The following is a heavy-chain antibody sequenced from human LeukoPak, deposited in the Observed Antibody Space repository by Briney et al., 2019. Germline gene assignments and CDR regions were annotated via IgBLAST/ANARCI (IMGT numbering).Heavy chain of an antibody. CDR2: IYYSGGT. J-gene: IGHJ4*02. V-gene: IGHV4-59*01. Sequence: PSETLSLTCTVSGGSISSYYWSWIRQPPGKGLEWIGYIYYSGGTNYNPSLKSRVTISVDTSKNQFSLKLSSVTAADTAVYSCARYIWGSYPTFEDYWGQGTLVTVSS. D-gene: IGHD3-16*02. CDR3: ARYIWGSYPTFEDY. CDR1: GGSISSYY.